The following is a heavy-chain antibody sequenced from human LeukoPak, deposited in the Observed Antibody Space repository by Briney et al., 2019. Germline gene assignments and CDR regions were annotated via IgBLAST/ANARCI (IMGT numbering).Heavy chain of an antibody. CDR3: ARDRAVAAHFDY. Sequence: GGSLRLSCAASGFTFSSYWMHWVRQAPGKGLVWVSRINSDGSSASYADSVKGRFTISRDNAKNTLYLQMNSLGAEDTAVYYCARDRAVAAHFDYWGQGTLVTVSS. CDR1: GFTFSSYW. J-gene: IGHJ4*02. D-gene: IGHD6-19*01. CDR2: INSDGSSA. V-gene: IGHV3-74*01.